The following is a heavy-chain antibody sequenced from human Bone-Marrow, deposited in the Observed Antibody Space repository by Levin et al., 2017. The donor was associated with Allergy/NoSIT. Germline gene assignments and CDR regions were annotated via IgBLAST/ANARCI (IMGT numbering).Heavy chain of an antibody. CDR3: AQRGSWAGNNWDTGYLDY. CDR1: GFSLSSYGVG. Sequence: QTLSLPCTFSGFSLSSYGVGVGWVRQPPGKALEWLAVIYWDDDKRYSPSLKSRLTITKDTSKDQVVLTMANMDTVDSGTYYCAQRGSWAGNNWDTGYLDYWGQGTLVTVSS. D-gene: IGHD1-1*01. CDR2: IYWDDDK. V-gene: IGHV2-5*02. J-gene: IGHJ4*02.